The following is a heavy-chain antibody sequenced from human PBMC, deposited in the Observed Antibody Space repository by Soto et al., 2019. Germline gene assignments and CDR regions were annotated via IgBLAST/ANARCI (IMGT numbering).Heavy chain of an antibody. CDR3: AKESRVHDFWSGPAYGMDV. D-gene: IGHD3-3*01. Sequence: PGGSLRLSCAASGFTFSSYSMNWVRQAPGKGLEWVSSISSSSSYIYYADSVKGRFTISRDNSKNTLYLQMNSLRAEDTAVYYCAKESRVHDFWSGPAYGMDVWGQGTTVTVSS. V-gene: IGHV3-21*04. CDR1: GFTFSSYS. J-gene: IGHJ6*02. CDR2: ISSSSSYI.